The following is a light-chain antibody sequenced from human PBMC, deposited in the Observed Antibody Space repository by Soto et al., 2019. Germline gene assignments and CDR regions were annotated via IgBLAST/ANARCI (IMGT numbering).Light chain of an antibody. CDR1: QSISVW. CDR3: QQLYRYPIT. CDR2: SAS. Sequence: DIQMTKSPSTLPASVVDKIPITCRASQSISVWLAWYQQKPGKAPKLLIYSASTLQSGVPSRFSGGFSGTEFTLTISSLKTEDFATYYCQQLYRYPITFGQGTRLEIK. J-gene: IGKJ5*01. V-gene: IGKV1-5*01.